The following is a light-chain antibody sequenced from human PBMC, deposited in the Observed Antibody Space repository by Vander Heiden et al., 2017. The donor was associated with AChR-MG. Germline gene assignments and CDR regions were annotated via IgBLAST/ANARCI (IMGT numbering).Light chain of an antibody. CDR3: AAWDDSLNGL. V-gene: IGLV1-44*01. Sequence: QSVLTQPPSASGTPGQRVTISCSGGSSNIGSNAVNWYQQPPGTAPKLLIYNTNHRPSGVPDRFSGSKSGTSASLAISGLQSEDEAEYYCAAWDDSLNGLFGGGTKLTVL. J-gene: IGLJ2*01. CDR1: SSNIGSNA. CDR2: NTN.